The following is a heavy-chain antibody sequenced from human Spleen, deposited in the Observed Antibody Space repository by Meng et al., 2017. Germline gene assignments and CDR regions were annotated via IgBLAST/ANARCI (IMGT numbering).Heavy chain of an antibody. V-gene: IGHV5-51*01. CDR2: IYPGDSDT. J-gene: IGHJ3*02. D-gene: IGHD3-22*01. CDR1: GYSFTSYW. Sequence: GESLKISCKASGYSFTSYWIGWVRQMPGKGLEWMGIIYPGDSDTRYSPSFQGRVTISADKSISTAYLQWSSLKASDTAIYYCARHEDYYDSSGVAFDIWGQGTMVTVSS. CDR3: ARHEDYYDSSGVAFDI.